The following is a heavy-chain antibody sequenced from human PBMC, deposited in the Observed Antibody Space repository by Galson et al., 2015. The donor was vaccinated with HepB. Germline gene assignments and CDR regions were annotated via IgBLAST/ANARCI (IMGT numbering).Heavy chain of an antibody. J-gene: IGHJ3*02. CDR2: INPNSGGT. V-gene: IGHV1-2*04. Sequence: LVKVSCKASGYTFTGYYMHWVRQAPGQGLEWMGWINPNSGGTNYAQKFQGWVTMTRDTSISTAYMELSRLRSDDTAVYYCARAEGFYYGSGRVKAFDIWGQGTMVTVSS. D-gene: IGHD3-10*01. CDR3: ARAEGFYYGSGRVKAFDI. CDR1: GYTFTGYY.